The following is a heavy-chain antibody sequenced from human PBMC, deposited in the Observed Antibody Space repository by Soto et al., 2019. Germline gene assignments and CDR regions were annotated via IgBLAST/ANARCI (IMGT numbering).Heavy chain of an antibody. CDR1: GFTFSSYG. J-gene: IGHJ4*02. D-gene: IGHD6-6*01. Sequence: QPXGSLRLSCAASGFTFSSYGMHWVRQAPGKGLEWVAVISYDGSNKYYADSVKGRFTISRDNSKNTLYLQMNSLRAEDTAVYYCAKESPEYYFDYWGQGTLVTVSS. CDR3: AKESPEYYFDY. V-gene: IGHV3-30*18. CDR2: ISYDGSNK.